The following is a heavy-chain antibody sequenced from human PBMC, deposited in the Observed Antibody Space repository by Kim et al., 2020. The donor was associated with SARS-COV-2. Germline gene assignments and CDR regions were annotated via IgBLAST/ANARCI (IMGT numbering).Heavy chain of an antibody. J-gene: IGHJ4*02. CDR3: TSDRGVPADC. CDR1: GFPFNDTW. V-gene: IGHV3-15*01. CDR2: IKSKTVGGTT. Sequence: GGSLRLSCAVSGFPFNDTWMSWVRQAPGKGLEWVGRIKSKTVGGTTDYAVPVKGRFTISRDDSENMLYLQMNTLKTEDTAVYYCTSDRGVPADCWGQGTLVTVSS.